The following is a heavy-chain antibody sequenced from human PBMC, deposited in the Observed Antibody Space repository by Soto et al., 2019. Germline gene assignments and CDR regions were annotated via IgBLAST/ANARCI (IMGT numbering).Heavy chain of an antibody. J-gene: IGHJ3*01. V-gene: IGHV3-30*18. D-gene: IGHD6-19*01. Sequence: QVQLVESGGGVVRPGRSLRLSCATSGFRFSSYGMHWVRQAPGKGLEWVAVMSYDGSKKYYADSVKGRFIISRDNSKNTLYVQMNSLRTEDTALYYCAKDRLRAGGLVPISLDAFDFWGRGTMVTVPS. CDR2: MSYDGSKK. CDR1: GFRFSSYG. CDR3: AKDRLRAGGLVPISLDAFDF.